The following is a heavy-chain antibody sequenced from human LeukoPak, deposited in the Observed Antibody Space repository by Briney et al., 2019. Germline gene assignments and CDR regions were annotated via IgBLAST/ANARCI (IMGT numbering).Heavy chain of an antibody. Sequence: GESLKISCKASGYSFATYWIGWVRQMPGKGLEWMGIFYPSDSDAKYSPSFQGQVTILLDRSISTAYLQWSSLKASDTAMYYCARGGYYYGMDVWGQGTTVTVSS. V-gene: IGHV5-51*01. CDR2: FYPSDSDA. D-gene: IGHD3-16*01. CDR3: ARGGYYYGMDV. J-gene: IGHJ6*02. CDR1: GYSFATYW.